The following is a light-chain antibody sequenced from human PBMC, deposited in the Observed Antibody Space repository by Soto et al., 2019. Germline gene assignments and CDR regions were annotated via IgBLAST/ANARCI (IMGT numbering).Light chain of an antibody. CDR3: MQGTHWPPVT. CDR1: QSIVYSDGNAY. V-gene: IGKV2-30*01. CDR2: KAF. J-gene: IGKJ2*01. Sequence: DVVMTQSLLSLPVTLGQPASISCRSSQSIVYSDGNAYLSWFQQRPGQSPRRLIYKAFNRDSGVPDRFSGSGSGTDFTLKISRVEAEDVGVYYCMQGTHWPPVTFGQGTKLEIK.